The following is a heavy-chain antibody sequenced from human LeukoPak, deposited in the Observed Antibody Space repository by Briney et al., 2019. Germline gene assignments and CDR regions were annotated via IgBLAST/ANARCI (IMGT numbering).Heavy chain of an antibody. V-gene: IGHV3-73*01. J-gene: IGHJ4*02. CDR2: IRNKANSYAT. CDR3: TSQSGYDRTDY. Sequence: GGSLRLSCVASGFTFSGSAMHWVRQASGKGLEWVGRIRNKANSYATAYAASVKGRFTISRDDSKNTAYLLMNSLKTEDTAVYYCTSQSGYDRTDYWGQGTLVTVSS. CDR1: GFTFSGSA. D-gene: IGHD5-12*01.